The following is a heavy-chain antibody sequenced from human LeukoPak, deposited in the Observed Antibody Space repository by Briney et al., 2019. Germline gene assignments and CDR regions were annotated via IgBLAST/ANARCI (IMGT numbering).Heavy chain of an antibody. D-gene: IGHD3-3*01. CDR3: ARDGRVTIFGVVRSFDY. J-gene: IGHJ4*02. V-gene: IGHV4-39*07. Sequence: PSETLSLTCTVSGGSISSSSYYWGWIRQPPGKGLEWIGSIYYSGSTYYNPSLKSRVTISVDTSKNQFSLKLSSVTAADTAVYYCARDGRVTIFGVVRSFDYWGQGTLVTVSS. CDR1: GGSISSSSYY. CDR2: IYYSGST.